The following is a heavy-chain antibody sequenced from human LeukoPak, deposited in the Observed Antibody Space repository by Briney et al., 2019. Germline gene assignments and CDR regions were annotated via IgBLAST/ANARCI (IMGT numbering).Heavy chain of an antibody. J-gene: IGHJ3*02. V-gene: IGHV3-23*01. Sequence: GGSLRLSCAASGFTFSSYAMSWVRQAPGKGLEWVSAISGSGGSTYYADSVKGRFTISRDNSKNTLYLQMNSLRAEDTAVYYCAKAFGKAVAGPSPNDAFDIWGQGTMVTVSS. D-gene: IGHD6-19*01. CDR2: ISGSGGST. CDR1: GFTFSSYA. CDR3: AKAFGKAVAGPSPNDAFDI.